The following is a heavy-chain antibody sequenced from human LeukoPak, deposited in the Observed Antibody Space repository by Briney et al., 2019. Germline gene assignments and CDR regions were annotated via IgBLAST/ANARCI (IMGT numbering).Heavy chain of an antibody. D-gene: IGHD2-2*01. CDR1: GYTFTDYY. CDR2: ISPNSGGT. Sequence: ASVKVSCKASGYTFTDYYMHWVRQAPGQGLEYMGWISPNSGGTNYARKFQGRVTMTRDTSISTAYMELSRLRSDDTAVYYCAREGAWDIVVVPAAEPIDYWGQGTLVTVSS. V-gene: IGHV1-2*02. CDR3: AREGAWDIVVVPAAEPIDY. J-gene: IGHJ4*02.